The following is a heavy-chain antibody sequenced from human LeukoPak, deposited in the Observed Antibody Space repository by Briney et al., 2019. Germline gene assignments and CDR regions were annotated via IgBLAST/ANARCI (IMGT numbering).Heavy chain of an antibody. Sequence: PSETLSLTCTVSGGSISSSSYYWGWIRQPPGTGLEWIGSIYYGGSTYYNPSLKSRVTISVDTSKNQFSLKLSSVTAADTAVYYCARPSIAVAGSFDYWGQGTLVTVSS. D-gene: IGHD6-19*01. CDR2: IYYGGST. CDR1: GGSISSSSYY. CDR3: ARPSIAVAGSFDY. J-gene: IGHJ4*02. V-gene: IGHV4-39*01.